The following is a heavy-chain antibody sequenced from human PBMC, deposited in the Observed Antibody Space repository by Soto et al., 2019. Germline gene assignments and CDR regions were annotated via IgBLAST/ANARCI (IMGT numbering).Heavy chain of an antibody. CDR3: ARGRGLRYFPPAPNWFDP. V-gene: IGHV1-69*01. D-gene: IGHD3-9*01. J-gene: IGHJ5*02. CDR2: IIPIFGTA. CDR1: GGTFSSYA. Sequence: QVQLVQSGAEVKKPGSSVKVSCKASGGTFSSYAISWVRQAPGQGLEWMGGIIPIFGTANYAQKFQGRVTITADESTSTAYRELSSLRSEDTAVYYCARGRGLRYFPPAPNWFDPWGQGTLVTVSS.